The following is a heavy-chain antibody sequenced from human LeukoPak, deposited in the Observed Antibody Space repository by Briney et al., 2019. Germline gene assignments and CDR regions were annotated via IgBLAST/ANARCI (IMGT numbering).Heavy chain of an antibody. D-gene: IGHD4-17*01. CDR1: GFTFSSHG. J-gene: IGHJ4*02. CDR3: AKDDGDYGFDY. CDR2: ISYDGGTK. Sequence: GGSLRLSCAASGFTFSSHGMQWVRQAPGKGLEWVAVISYDGGTKYYADSVKGRFTISRDNSKNTLYLQMNSLRAEDTALYYCAKDDGDYGFDYWGQGTLVTVSS. V-gene: IGHV3-30*18.